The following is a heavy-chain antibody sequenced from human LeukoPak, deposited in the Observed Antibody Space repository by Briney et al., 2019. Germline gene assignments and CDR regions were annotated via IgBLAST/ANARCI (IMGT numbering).Heavy chain of an antibody. CDR1: GFTFSDYS. J-gene: IGHJ6*02. D-gene: IGHD5/OR15-5a*01. CDR2: ISSSSDYI. V-gene: IGHV3-21*01. CDR3: AGRRSVSNYKGMDV. Sequence: GGSLRLSCPASGFTFSDYSMSWVRQAPGKGLEWVSSISSSSDYIYYADSVRVRFTISRDNARNSLYLQMNSLRAEDTAVYYCAGRRSVSNYKGMDVWGQGPTVTVSS.